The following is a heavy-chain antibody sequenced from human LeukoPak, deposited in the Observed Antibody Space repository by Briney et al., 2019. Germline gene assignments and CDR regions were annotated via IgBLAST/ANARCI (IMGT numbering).Heavy chain of an antibody. CDR2: IYPGDSDT. D-gene: IGHD2-15*01. CDR3: ARRRFGYCSGGSCSEYYFDY. V-gene: IGHV5-51*01. J-gene: IGHJ4*02. CDR1: GYSFTSCW. Sequence: GESLKISCKGSGYSFTSCWIGWVRQMPGKGLEWMGIIYPGDSDTRYSPSFQGQVTISADKSISTAYLQWSSLKASDTAMYYCARRRFGYCSGGSCSEYYFDYWGQGTLVTVSS.